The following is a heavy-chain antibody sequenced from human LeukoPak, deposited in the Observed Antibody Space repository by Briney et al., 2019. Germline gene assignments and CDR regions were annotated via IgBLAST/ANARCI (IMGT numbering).Heavy chain of an antibody. V-gene: IGHV3-15*01. J-gene: IGHJ4*02. D-gene: IGHD2-2*01. CDR2: IKSKTDGGTT. Sequence: GGSLRLSCAASGFTFSNAWMSWVRQAPGKGLEWVGRIKSKTDGGTTDYAAPVKGRFTISRDDSKNTLYLQMNSLRAEDTAVYYCAWGGVPAAPFDYWGQGTLVTVSS. CDR1: GFTFSNAW. CDR3: AWGGVPAAPFDY.